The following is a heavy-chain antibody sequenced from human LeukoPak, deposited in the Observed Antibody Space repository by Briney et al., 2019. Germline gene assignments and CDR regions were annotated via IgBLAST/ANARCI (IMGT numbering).Heavy chain of an antibody. CDR2: IYYSGST. Sequence: PSQTLSLTCTVSGASISSGGYYWSWIRQHPGEGLEWIGYIYYSGSTSYNPSLKSRVTISLDTSKNQFSLKLSSVTAADTAVYYCARHWRWFDPWGQGTLVTVSS. D-gene: IGHD1-1*01. V-gene: IGHV4-31*03. J-gene: IGHJ5*02. CDR1: GASISSGGYY. CDR3: ARHWRWFDP.